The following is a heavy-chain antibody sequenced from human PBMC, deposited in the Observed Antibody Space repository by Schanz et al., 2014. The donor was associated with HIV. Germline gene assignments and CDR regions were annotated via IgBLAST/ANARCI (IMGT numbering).Heavy chain of an antibody. Sequence: QVQLVQSGAEVKKPGASVKVSCKASGYTFTSYYMHWVRQAPGQGLEWMGIINPSGGSTTYAQKFQGRVTMTRDTSTRTVHMELSSLRSEDTAVYFCARAVFSSEYYYGMDVWGQGTTVTVSS. CDR3: ARAVFSSEYYYGMDV. CDR2: INPSGGST. CDR1: GYTFTSYY. D-gene: IGHD3-9*01. J-gene: IGHJ6*02. V-gene: IGHV1-46*01.